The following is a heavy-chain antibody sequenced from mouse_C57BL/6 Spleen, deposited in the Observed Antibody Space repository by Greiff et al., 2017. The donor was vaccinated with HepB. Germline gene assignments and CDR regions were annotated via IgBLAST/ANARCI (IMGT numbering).Heavy chain of an antibody. Sequence: EVQLQQSGAELVKPGASVKLSCTASGFNIKDYYMHWVKQRTEQGLEWIGRIDPEDGETKSAPKFQGKATITADTSSNTAFLQLSSLTSEDTAVYYCARENGNYLRYFDVWGTGTTVTVSS. CDR2: IDPEDGET. V-gene: IGHV14-2*01. J-gene: IGHJ1*03. CDR1: GFNIKDYY. CDR3: ARENGNYLRYFDV. D-gene: IGHD2-1*01.